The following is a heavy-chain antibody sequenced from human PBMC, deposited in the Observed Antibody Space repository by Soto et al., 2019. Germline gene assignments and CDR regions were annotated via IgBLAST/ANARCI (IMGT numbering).Heavy chain of an antibody. CDR2: IDSTSTYI. J-gene: IGHJ4*02. CDR1: GFTFSTYS. D-gene: IGHD2-15*01. CDR3: ASRGGTY. V-gene: IGHV3-21*01. Sequence: ESGGGLVKPGGSLRLSCAASGFTFSTYSMDWVRQAPGKGLEWVSSIDSTSTYIYYADSVKGRFTISRDNANNSLFLQMDSLRPEDTAVYYCASRGGTYWGQGTLVTVSS.